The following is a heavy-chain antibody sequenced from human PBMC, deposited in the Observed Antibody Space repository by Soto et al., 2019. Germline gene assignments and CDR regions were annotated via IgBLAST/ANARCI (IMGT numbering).Heavy chain of an antibody. CDR3: ARDLDSWEGGIHF. CDR2: IWYDGSNK. J-gene: IGHJ4*02. D-gene: IGHD1-26*01. V-gene: IGHV3-33*01. Sequence: QVQLVESGGGVVQPGRSLRLSCAASGFTFSSYGMHWVRQAPGKGLEWVAVIWYDGSNKYYADSVKGRFTISRDNSKNTLYLQMNSLRAEDTAVYYCARDLDSWEGGIHFWGQGTLVTVSS. CDR1: GFTFSSYG.